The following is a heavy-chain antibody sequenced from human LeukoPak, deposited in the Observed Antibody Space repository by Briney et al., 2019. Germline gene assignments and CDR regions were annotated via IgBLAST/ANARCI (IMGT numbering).Heavy chain of an antibody. CDR1: GYTLTELS. D-gene: IGHD6-13*01. V-gene: IGHV1-24*01. CDR2: FDPEDGET. CDR3: AAYGSSWYYFDY. Sequence: ASVKVSCKVSGYTLTELSMHWVRQAPGKGLEWMGGFDPEDGETIYAQKFQGRVTMTEDTSTDTAYMELSSLRSEDTTVYYCAAYGSSWYYFDYWGQGTLVTVSS. J-gene: IGHJ4*02.